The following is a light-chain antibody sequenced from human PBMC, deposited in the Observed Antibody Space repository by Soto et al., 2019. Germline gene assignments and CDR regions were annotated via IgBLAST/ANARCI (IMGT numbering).Light chain of an antibody. CDR1: SSDVGGYNF. CDR3: ASFAGTFYV. J-gene: IGLJ1*01. Sequence: QSALTQPPSASGSPGQSVTISCTGTSSDVGGYNFVSWYQHHPGKAPKVVIYEVTKRPSGVPDRFSGSKSGNTASLTVSGLHAEDAADYYCASFAGTFYVFGTGTKVTVL. CDR2: EVT. V-gene: IGLV2-8*01.